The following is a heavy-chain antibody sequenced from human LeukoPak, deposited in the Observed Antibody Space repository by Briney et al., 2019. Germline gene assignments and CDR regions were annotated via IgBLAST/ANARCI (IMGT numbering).Heavy chain of an antibody. J-gene: IGHJ4*02. Sequence: PSQTLSLTCTVSGGSISSGSYYWSWIRQPAGKGLEWIGRIYTSGSTNYNPSLKSRVTISVDTSKNQFSLKLSSVTAADTAVYYCARDSPTTSFDYWGQGTLVTVPS. V-gene: IGHV4-61*02. D-gene: IGHD1-26*01. CDR2: IYTSGST. CDR3: ARDSPTTSFDY. CDR1: GGSISSGSYY.